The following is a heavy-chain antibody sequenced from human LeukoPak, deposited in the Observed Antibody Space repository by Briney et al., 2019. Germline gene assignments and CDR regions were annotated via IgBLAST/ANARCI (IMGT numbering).Heavy chain of an antibody. CDR2: IVVGSGNT. Sequence: GTSVKVSCKASGFTFTSSGMQWVRQARGQRLEWIGWIVVGSGNTNYAQKFQERVTITRDMSTSTAYMELSSLRSEDTAVYYCAADVVVPAAISWDYYYYMDVWGKGTTVTVSS. D-gene: IGHD2-2*01. V-gene: IGHV1-58*02. CDR1: GFTFTSSG. CDR3: AADVVVPAAISWDYYYYMDV. J-gene: IGHJ6*03.